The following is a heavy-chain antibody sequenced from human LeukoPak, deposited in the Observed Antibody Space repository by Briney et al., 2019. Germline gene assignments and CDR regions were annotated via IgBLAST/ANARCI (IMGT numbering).Heavy chain of an antibody. CDR1: GGSISSSSYY. J-gene: IGHJ4*02. CDR2: IYYSGST. Sequence: SETLSLTCTVSGGSISSSSYYWGWIRQPPGKGLEWIGSIYYSGSTYYNPSLKSRATISVDTSKNQFSLKLSSVTAADTAVYYCASLNWGYAPPNDYWGQGTLVTVSS. CDR3: ASLNWGYAPPNDY. V-gene: IGHV4-39*01. D-gene: IGHD7-27*01.